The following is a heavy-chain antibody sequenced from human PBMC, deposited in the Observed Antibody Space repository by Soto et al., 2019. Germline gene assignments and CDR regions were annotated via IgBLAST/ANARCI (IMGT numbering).Heavy chain of an antibody. Sequence: QVQLVQSGAEVKKPGSSVKVSCKASGGTFSSYAISWVRQAPGQGLEWMGGIIPIFGTANYAQKFQGRVTSTADESTSTAYMELSSLRSEDKAVYYGAREPGGVGSSGTFDYWGQGTLVTGSS. J-gene: IGHJ4*02. D-gene: IGHD6-19*01. CDR2: IIPIFGTA. CDR1: GGTFSSYA. V-gene: IGHV1-69*01. CDR3: AREPGGVGSSGTFDY.